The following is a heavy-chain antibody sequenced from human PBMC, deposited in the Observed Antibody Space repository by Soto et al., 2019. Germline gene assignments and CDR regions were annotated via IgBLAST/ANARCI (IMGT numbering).Heavy chain of an antibody. J-gene: IGHJ4*02. CDR1: GGSISSSSYY. D-gene: IGHD5-18*01. V-gene: IGHV4-39*01. Sequence: SETLSLTCTVSGGSISSSSYYWGWIRQPPGKGLEWIGSIYYSGSTYYNPSLKSRVTISVDTSKNQFSLKLSSVTAADTAVYYCARRDTVSAGGFDYWGQGTLVTVSS. CDR2: IYYSGST. CDR3: ARRDTVSAGGFDY.